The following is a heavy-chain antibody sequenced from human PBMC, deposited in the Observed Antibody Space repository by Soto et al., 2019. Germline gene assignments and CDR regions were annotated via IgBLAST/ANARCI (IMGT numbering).Heavy chain of an antibody. CDR3: AKEGVRGGSAYYYYYGMDV. CDR2: ISYDGSNK. Sequence: GGSLRLSCAASGFTFSSYGMHWVRQAPGKGLEWVAVISYDGSNKYYADSVKGRFTISRDNSKNTLYLQMNSLRAEDTAVYYCAKEGVRGGSAYYYYYGMDVWGQGTTVTVSS. V-gene: IGHV3-30*18. CDR1: GFTFSSYG. J-gene: IGHJ6*02. D-gene: IGHD1-26*01.